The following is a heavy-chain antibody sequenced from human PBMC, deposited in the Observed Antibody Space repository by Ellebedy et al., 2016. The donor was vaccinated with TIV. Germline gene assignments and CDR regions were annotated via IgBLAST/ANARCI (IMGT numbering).Heavy chain of an antibody. V-gene: IGHV1-2*02. CDR2: INPNSGGT. CDR3: ARWAVAGIDAFDI. J-gene: IGHJ3*02. Sequence: ASVKVSCXASGHTFTGYYMHWVRQAPGQGLEWMGWINPNSGGTNYAQKFQGRVTMTRDTSISTAYMELSRLSSDDTAVYYCARWAVAGIDAFDIWGQGTMVTVSS. CDR1: GHTFTGYY. D-gene: IGHD6-19*01.